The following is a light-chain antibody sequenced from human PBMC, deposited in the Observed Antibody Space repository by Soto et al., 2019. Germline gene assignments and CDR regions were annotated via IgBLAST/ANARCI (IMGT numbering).Light chain of an antibody. Sequence: QSALTQPASVSGSPGQSITISCTGTSSDVGGYNYVSWYQQHPGKAPQLMIYDVSNRPSGVSNRLSGSKSGNTASLTISGLQAEDAADYYCSSYTSSSTLPVVFGGGTKLTLL. CDR2: DVS. J-gene: IGLJ2*01. CDR1: SSDVGGYNY. V-gene: IGLV2-14*01. CDR3: SSYTSSSTLPVV.